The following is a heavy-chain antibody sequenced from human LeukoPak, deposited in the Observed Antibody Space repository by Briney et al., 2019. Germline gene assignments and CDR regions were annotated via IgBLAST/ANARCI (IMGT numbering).Heavy chain of an antibody. CDR3: ARGHYDVLAASYKWTPDY. J-gene: IGHJ4*02. D-gene: IGHD3-9*01. Sequence: PGGALGLSCAAPGFSFKTFKMNWVRQAPGKGLEWVSSVYYGGDYIYYADSVKGRFTTSRDNAKNSLSLQLNSLRVEDTAVYYCARGHYDVLAASYKWTPDYWGQGTLVTVSS. V-gene: IGHV3-21*01. CDR1: GFSFKTFK. CDR2: VYYGGDYI.